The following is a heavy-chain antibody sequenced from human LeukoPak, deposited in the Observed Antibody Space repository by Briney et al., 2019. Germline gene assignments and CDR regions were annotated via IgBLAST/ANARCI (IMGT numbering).Heavy chain of an antibody. D-gene: IGHD5-18*01. CDR1: GGSISSYY. V-gene: IGHV4-4*07. J-gene: IGHJ5*02. CDR3: AREGADGYSSLWFDP. Sequence: SETLSLTCTVSGGSISSYYWSWTRQPAGKGLEWIGRIYTSGSTNYNPSLKSRVTMSVDTSKNQFSLKLSSVTAADTAVYYCAREGADGYSSLWFDPWGQGTLVTVSS. CDR2: IYTSGST.